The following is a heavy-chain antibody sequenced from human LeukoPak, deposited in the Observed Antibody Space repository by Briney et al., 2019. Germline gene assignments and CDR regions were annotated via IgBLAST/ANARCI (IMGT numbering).Heavy chain of an antibody. CDR1: GFTFSSYW. CDR3: ARDQDILTGEYFDY. CDR2: INSDGSST. V-gene: IGHV3-74*01. J-gene: IGHJ4*02. Sequence: GGSLRLSCAASGFTFSSYWMHWVRQAPGKGLGWVSRINSDGSSTSYADSVKGRFTISRDNAKNSLYLQMNSLRAEDTAVYYCARDQDILTGEYFDYWGQGTLVTVSS. D-gene: IGHD3-9*01.